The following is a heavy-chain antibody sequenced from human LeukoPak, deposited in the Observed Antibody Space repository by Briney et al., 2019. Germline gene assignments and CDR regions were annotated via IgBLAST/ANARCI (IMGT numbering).Heavy chain of an antibody. CDR1: GCSVSSGSYS. CDR2: IYYTGRT. D-gene: IGHD1-26*01. J-gene: IGHJ4*02. V-gene: IGHV4-61*01. Sequence: SETLSLTCTVSGCSVSSGSYSWTWLRQPPGKGLECIGYIYYTGRTSYNPSLQSRVAMSVDTSKNQFSLKLSSVTAADTAVYYCARVWDREVKYFDYWGQGTLVTVSS. CDR3: ARVWDREVKYFDY.